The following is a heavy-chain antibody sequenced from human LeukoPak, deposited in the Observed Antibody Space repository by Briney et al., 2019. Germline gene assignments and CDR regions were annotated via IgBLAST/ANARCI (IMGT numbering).Heavy chain of an antibody. D-gene: IGHD3-10*01. Sequence: GGSLRLSCAASGFTVSSNYMSWVRQAPGKGLEWVSVIYSGGSTYYADSVKGRFTISRDNSKNTLYLQMDSLRAEDTAVYYCARAGSFYYYGMDVWGQGTTVTVSS. J-gene: IGHJ6*02. CDR1: GFTVSSNY. CDR3: ARAGSFYYYGMDV. V-gene: IGHV3-66*01. CDR2: IYSGGST.